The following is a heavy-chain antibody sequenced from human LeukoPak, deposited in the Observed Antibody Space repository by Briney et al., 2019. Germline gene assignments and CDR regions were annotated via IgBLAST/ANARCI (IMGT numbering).Heavy chain of an antibody. CDR1: GFTFSSYA. Sequence: GGSLRPSCAASGFTFSSYAMSWVRQAPGKGLEWVSAISGSGGSTYYADSVKGRFTISRDNSKNTLYLQMNSLRAEDTAVYYCAKEMDYGDYVSGYFQHWGQGTLVTVSS. D-gene: IGHD4-17*01. J-gene: IGHJ1*01. V-gene: IGHV3-23*01. CDR2: ISGSGGST. CDR3: AKEMDYGDYVSGYFQH.